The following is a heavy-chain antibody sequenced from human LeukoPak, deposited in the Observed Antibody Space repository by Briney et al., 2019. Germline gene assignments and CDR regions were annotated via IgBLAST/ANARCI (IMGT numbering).Heavy chain of an antibody. CDR3: AKEGSSIVGATNAFDI. CDR2: ISYDGSNK. Sequence: PGRSLRLSCAASGFTFSSYAMHWVRQAPGKGLEWVAVISYDGSNKYYADSVKGRFTISRDNSKNTLYLQMNSLRAEDTAVYYCAKEGSSIVGATNAFDIWGQGTMVTVSS. CDR1: GFTFSSYA. D-gene: IGHD1-26*01. V-gene: IGHV3-30*04. J-gene: IGHJ3*02.